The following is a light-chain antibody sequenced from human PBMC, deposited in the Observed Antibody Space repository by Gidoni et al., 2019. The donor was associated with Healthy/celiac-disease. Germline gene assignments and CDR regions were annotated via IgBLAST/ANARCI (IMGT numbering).Light chain of an antibody. V-gene: IGKV1-39*01. CDR2: AAS. Sequence: IQLTHFPSSLSASVGDRVTITCRASQSISSYLNWYQQKPGKAPKLLIYAASSLQSGVPSRFSGSGSGTDFTLTISSLQPEDFATYYCQQSYSTPLTFGGXTKVEIK. CDR3: QQSYSTPLT. CDR1: QSISSY. J-gene: IGKJ4*01.